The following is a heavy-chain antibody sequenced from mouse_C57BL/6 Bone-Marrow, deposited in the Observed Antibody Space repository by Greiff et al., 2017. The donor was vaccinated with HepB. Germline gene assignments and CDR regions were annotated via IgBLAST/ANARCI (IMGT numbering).Heavy chain of an antibody. D-gene: IGHD1-1*01. CDR3: AREDYGSSYEWAY. CDR2: IYPRSGNT. Sequence: QVQLQQSGAELVRPGASVKLSCKASGYTFTSYGISWVQQRPGQGLEWIGEIYPRSGNTYYNEKFTGKATLTADKSSSTAYMELRSLTSEDAAVYYCAREDYGSSYEWAYWGHGTPVTVAA. V-gene: IGHV1-81*01. J-gene: IGHJ3*01. CDR1: GYTFTSYG.